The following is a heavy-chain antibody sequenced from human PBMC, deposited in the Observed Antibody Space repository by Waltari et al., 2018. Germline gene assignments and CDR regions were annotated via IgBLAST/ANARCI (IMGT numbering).Heavy chain of an antibody. J-gene: IGHJ4*02. CDR1: GFTFGSYD. CDR2: ITTSGVTT. Sequence: DVQLLESGGGFVQPGGSLRLSCAASGFTFGSYDMNWVRQPPGKGLQWVETITTSGVTTYYRASVKGRFSISRDNSKSTLHLQMNSLRAEDTAVYYCAKGAVTTGFNHWGQGTLVTVSS. CDR3: AKGAVTTGFNH. D-gene: IGHD4-4*01. V-gene: IGHV3-23*01.